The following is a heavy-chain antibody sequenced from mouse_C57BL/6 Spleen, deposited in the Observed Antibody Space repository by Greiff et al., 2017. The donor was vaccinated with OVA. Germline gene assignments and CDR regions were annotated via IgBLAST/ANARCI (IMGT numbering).Heavy chain of an antibody. D-gene: IGHD1-1*01. CDR1: GYAFSSSW. CDR3: ARSGGSSYSYFDY. Sequence: QVQLQQSGPELVKPGASVKISCKASGYAFSSSWMNWVKQRPGKGLEWIGRIYPGDGDTNYNGKFKGKATLTADKSSSTAYMQLSSLTSEDSAVYFCARSGGSSYSYFDYWGQGTTLTVSS. V-gene: IGHV1-82*01. CDR2: IYPGDGDT. J-gene: IGHJ2*01.